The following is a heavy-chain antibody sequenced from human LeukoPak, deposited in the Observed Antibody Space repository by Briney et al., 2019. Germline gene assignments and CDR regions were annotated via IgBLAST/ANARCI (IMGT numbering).Heavy chain of an antibody. V-gene: IGHV4-38-2*02. CDR1: GYSISSGYY. CDR3: ARWVGGSGSYSYYFDY. Sequence: SETLSLTCTVSGYSISSGYYWGWIRQPPGKGLEWIGSIYHSGSTYYNPSLKSRVTISVDTSKNQFSLKLSSVTAADTAVYYCARWVGGSGSYSYYFDYWGQGTLVTVSS. D-gene: IGHD3-10*01. CDR2: IYHSGST. J-gene: IGHJ4*02.